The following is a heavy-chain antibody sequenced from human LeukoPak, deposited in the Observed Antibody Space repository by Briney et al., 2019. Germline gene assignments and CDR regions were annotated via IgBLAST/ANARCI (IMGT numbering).Heavy chain of an antibody. CDR3: ARGGGVYSSSSFGFY. CDR2: INTNSGNT. V-gene: IGHV1-8*01. Sequence: ASVKVSCKASGYTFTSYDINWVRQATGQGREWMGRINTNSGNTGNAQKFQGRVTMTRNTSISTAYMELSSLRSEDTAVYYCARGGGVYSSSSFGFYWGQGTLVTVSS. J-gene: IGHJ4*02. CDR1: GYTFTSYD. D-gene: IGHD6-6*01.